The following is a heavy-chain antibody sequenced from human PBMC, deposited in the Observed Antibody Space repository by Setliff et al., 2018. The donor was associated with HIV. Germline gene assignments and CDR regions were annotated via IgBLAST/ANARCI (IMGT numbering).Heavy chain of an antibody. D-gene: IGHD6-13*01. CDR1: GGSIRSSGYY. J-gene: IGHJ5*02. CDR2: IYYSGST. V-gene: IGHV4-39*07. Sequence: KTSETLSLTCSVSGGSIRSSGYYWGWIRQPPGKGLEWIGSIYYSGSTYYNPSLQSRLTISVDTSRNQFSLKLNSVTAADTAVYYCARGEQLVDNWFDPWGEGTLVTVSS. CDR3: ARGEQLVDNWFDP.